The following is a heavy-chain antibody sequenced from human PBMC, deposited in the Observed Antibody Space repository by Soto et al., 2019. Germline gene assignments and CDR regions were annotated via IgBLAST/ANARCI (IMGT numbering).Heavy chain of an antibody. J-gene: IGHJ3*02. D-gene: IGHD3-3*01. CDR2: ISGSGGST. V-gene: IGHV3-23*01. Sequence: GGSLRLSCAASGFTFSSYAMSWVRQAPGKGLEWVSAISGSGGSTYYADSVKGRFTISRDNSKNTLYLQMNSLRAEDTAVYYCAKDKGEITIFGVAPRELDAFDIWGQGTMVTVSS. CDR3: AKDKGEITIFGVAPRELDAFDI. CDR1: GFTFSSYA.